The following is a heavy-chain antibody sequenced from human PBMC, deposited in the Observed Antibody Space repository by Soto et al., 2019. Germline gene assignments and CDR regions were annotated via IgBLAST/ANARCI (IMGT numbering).Heavy chain of an antibody. CDR2: IYPGDSDT. CDR3: ARHGQWLDGGGLDV. Sequence: PGESLKISCEGSGYNFAHHWIGWVRQMPGKGLEWMGIIYPGDSDTRYRPSFQGQVTISADKSISTAYLQWNSLKASDTAMYYCARHGQWLDGGGLDVWGQGTTVTVSS. CDR1: GYNFAHHW. V-gene: IGHV5-51*01. D-gene: IGHD6-19*01. J-gene: IGHJ6*02.